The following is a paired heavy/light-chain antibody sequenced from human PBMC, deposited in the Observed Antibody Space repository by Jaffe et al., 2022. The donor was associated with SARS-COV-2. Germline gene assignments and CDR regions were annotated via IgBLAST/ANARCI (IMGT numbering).Light chain of an antibody. J-gene: IGLJ2*01. V-gene: IGLV7-43*01. CDR2: STS. CDR1: TGAVTSGYY. Sequence: QTVVTQEPSLTVSPGGTVTLTCASSTGAVTSGYYPNWFQQKPGQAPRALIYSTSNKHSWTPARFSGSLLGGKAALTLSGVQPEDEAEYYCLLYYGGAQLVFGGGTKLTVL. CDR3: LLYYGGAQLV.
Heavy chain of an antibody. V-gene: IGHV1-8*01. CDR3: ARGSMVRGVIITLIAYYMDV. CDR2: MNPNSGNT. Sequence: QVQLVQSGAEVKKPGASVKVSCKASGYTFTSYDINWVRQATGQGLEWMGWMNPNSGNTGYAQKFQGRVTMTRNTSISTAYMELSSLRSEDTAVYYCARGSMVRGVIITLIAYYMDVWGKGTTVTVSS. CDR1: GYTFTSYD. J-gene: IGHJ6*03. D-gene: IGHD3-10*01.